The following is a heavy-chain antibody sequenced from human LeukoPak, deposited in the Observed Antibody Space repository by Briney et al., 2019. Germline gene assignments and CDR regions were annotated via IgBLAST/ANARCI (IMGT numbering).Heavy chain of an antibody. CDR2: FYHGGTT. D-gene: IGHD1-26*01. CDR3: ARVGSYYFFDF. V-gene: IGHV4-38-2*02. Sequence: SETLSLTCTVSGYSIRSGYYWGWIRQPPGKGLEWIGNFYHGGTTDYNPSLKSRVTISLDTSKNQFSLRLNSVTAADTAVYYCARVGSYYFFDFWGQGTLVTVSS. J-gene: IGHJ4*02. CDR1: GYSIRSGYY.